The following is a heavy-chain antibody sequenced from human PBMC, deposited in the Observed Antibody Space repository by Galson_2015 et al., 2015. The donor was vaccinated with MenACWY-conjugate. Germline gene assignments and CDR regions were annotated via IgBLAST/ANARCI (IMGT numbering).Heavy chain of an antibody. D-gene: IGHD6-13*01. CDR2: INSDGSST. V-gene: IGHV3-74*01. CDR3: ARGGQGLAAAEDNWFDP. Sequence: SLRLSCAASGFTFSSYWMHWVRQGPGKGLVWVSRINSDGSSTNYADSVKGRFTISRDNAKNTLYLQMNSLRAEDMAVYYCARGGQGLAAAEDNWFDPWGQGTLVTVSS. CDR1: GFTFSSYW. J-gene: IGHJ5*02.